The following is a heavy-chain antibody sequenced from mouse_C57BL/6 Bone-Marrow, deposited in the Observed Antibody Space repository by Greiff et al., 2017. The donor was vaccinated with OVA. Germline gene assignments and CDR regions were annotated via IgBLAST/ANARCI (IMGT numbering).Heavy chain of an antibody. CDR3: ASRGNWDHFDY. V-gene: IGHV1-47*01. CDR2: LHPYNDDT. D-gene: IGHD4-1*01. J-gene: IGHJ2*01. Sequence: QVQLKESGAELVKPGASVKMSCKASGYTFTTYPIEWMKQNHGKSLEWIGNLHPYNDDTKYNEKFKGKATLTVEKSSSTVYLELSRITSDDSAVYYCASRGNWDHFDYWGQGTTLTVSS. CDR1: GYTFTTYP.